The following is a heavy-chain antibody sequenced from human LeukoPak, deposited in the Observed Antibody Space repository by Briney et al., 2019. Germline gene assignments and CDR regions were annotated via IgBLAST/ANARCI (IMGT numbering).Heavy chain of an antibody. CDR3: AREERYFDWLLDYYYYYMDV. D-gene: IGHD3-9*01. CDR2: INWNGGST. V-gene: IGHV3-20*04. J-gene: IGHJ6*03. CDR1: GFTFSSYW. Sequence: GGSLRLSCAASGFTFSSYWMSWARQAPGKGLEWVSGINWNGGSTGYADSVKGRFTISRDNAKNSLYLQMNSLRAEDTALYYCAREERYFDWLLDYYYYYMDVWGKGTTVTVSS.